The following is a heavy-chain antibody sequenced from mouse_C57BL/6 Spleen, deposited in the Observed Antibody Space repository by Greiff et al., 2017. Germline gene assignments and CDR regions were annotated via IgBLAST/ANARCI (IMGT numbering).Heavy chain of an antibody. V-gene: IGHV5-4*03. CDR3: ARGITTVVEGWFAY. CDR1: GFTFSSYA. CDR2: ISDGGSYT. J-gene: IGHJ3*01. Sequence: EVMLVESGGGLVKPGGSLKLSCAASGFTFSSYAMSWVRQTPEKRLEWVATISDGGSYTYYPDNVKGRFTISRDNAKNNLYLQMSHLKSEDTAMYYCARGITTVVEGWFAYWGQGTLVTVSA. D-gene: IGHD1-1*01.